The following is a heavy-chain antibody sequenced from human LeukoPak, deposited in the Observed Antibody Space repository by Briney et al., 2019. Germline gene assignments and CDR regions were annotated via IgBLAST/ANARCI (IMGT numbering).Heavy chain of an antibody. V-gene: IGHV3-30*02. D-gene: IGHD2-2*02. CDR1: GFTFSSYA. CDR2: IRYDGSNK. Sequence: GGSLRLSCAASGFTFSSYAMSWVRQAPGKGLEWVAFIRYDGSNKYYADSVKGRFTISRDNSKNTLYLQMNSLRAEDTAVHYCAKDGGYCSSTSCYTGLDYWGQGTLVTVSS. J-gene: IGHJ4*02. CDR3: AKDGGYCSSTSCYTGLDY.